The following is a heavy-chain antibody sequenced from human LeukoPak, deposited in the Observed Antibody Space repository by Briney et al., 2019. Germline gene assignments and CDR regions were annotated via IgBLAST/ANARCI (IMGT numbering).Heavy chain of an antibody. V-gene: IGHV4-39*01. J-gene: IGHJ4*02. Sequence: KSSETLSLTCTVSGASISISSYYWGWIRQPPGRGLEWIATIHHSGSTYHNPSLKSRVTMSVDMSKNQFSLKLSSLTAADTAVYYCARHPSGSSFDYWGQGTLVTVSS. D-gene: IGHD3-22*01. CDR1: GASISISSYY. CDR3: ARHPSGSSFDY. CDR2: IHHSGST.